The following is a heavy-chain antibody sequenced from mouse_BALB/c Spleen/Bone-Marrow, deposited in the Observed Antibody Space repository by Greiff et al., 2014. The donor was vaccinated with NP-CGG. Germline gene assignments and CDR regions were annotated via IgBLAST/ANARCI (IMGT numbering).Heavy chain of an antibody. Sequence: VQLKDSGPGLVKPSQSLSLSCSVTGYSITSGYYWNWIRQFPGNKLEWMGYISYDGSNNYNPSLKNRISITRDTSKNQFFLKLNSVTTEDTATYYCAKGGIYLMDYWGQGTSVTVSS. CDR1: GYSITSGYY. V-gene: IGHV3-6*02. CDR2: ISYDGSN. D-gene: IGHD5-5*01. J-gene: IGHJ4*01. CDR3: AKGGIYLMDY.